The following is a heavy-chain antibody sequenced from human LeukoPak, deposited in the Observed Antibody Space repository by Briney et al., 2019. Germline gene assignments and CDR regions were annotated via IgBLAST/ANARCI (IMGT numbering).Heavy chain of an antibody. D-gene: IGHD2-2*01. Sequence: PSQTLSLTCAVSGGSISSADFYWSWIRQHPGKGLEWIGFIYYSGSAYYNPSLKSRVSISIDTSKNQFSLTLNSVTAADTAVYYCARTRWGYCSSTSCPTRHDYWGQGTLVTVSS. CDR2: IYYSGSA. J-gene: IGHJ4*02. V-gene: IGHV4-31*11. CDR1: GGSISSADFY. CDR3: ARTRWGYCSSTSCPTRHDY.